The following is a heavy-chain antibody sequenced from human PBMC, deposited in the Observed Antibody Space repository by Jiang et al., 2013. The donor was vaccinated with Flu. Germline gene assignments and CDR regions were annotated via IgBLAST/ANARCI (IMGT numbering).Heavy chain of an antibody. CDR3: ARRKDDSSGFYDAFDI. D-gene: IGHD3-22*01. CDR2: IDPSDSYT. J-gene: IGHJ3*02. V-gene: IGHV5-10-1*01. CDR1: GYSFTTYW. Sequence: KGSGYSFTTYWIIWVRQMPGKGLEWMGRIDPSDSYTNYSPSFQGHVAISADKSISTAYLQWSSLEASDTAMYYCARRKDDSSGFYDAFDIWGQGTMVTVSS.